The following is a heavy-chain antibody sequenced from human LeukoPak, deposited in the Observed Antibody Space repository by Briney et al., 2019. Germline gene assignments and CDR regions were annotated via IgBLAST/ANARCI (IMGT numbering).Heavy chain of an antibody. CDR3: ARGGRYRTSWYWFDP. V-gene: IGHV4-4*07. Sequence: SETLSLTCTVSGGSISSYYWSWIRQPAGKGMEWIGRIYTSGSTNYNPSRKSRVTMSEDTSKNQFSLKLSSVTAPDTAVYYCARGGRYRTSWYWFDPWGQGTLVTVSS. CDR2: IYTSGST. J-gene: IGHJ5*02. CDR1: GGSISSYY. D-gene: IGHD2-2*01.